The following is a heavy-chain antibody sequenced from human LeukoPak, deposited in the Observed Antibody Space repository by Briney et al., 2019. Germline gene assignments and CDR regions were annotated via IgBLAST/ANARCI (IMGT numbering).Heavy chain of an antibody. CDR1: GFTFSSYW. CDR2: IKQDGSQK. V-gene: IGHV3-7*01. CDR3: ARGDGAISTAGGYYFDF. D-gene: IGHD2-8*02. J-gene: IGHJ4*02. Sequence: GGSLRLSCAASGFTFSSYWMSWVRQAPGKGLEWVANIKQDGSQKYYVDSVQGRFTISRDNAKNSLYLQMNSLRAEDTAVYYCARGDGAISTAGGYYFDFWGRGTLVTVFS.